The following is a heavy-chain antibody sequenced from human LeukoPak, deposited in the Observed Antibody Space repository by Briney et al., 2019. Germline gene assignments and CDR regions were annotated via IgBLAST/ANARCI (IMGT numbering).Heavy chain of an antibody. D-gene: IGHD3-10*01. V-gene: IGHV4-4*09. J-gene: IGHJ6*03. CDR2: FYTSANT. CDR3: AREISGTYYNPLGYMDV. Sequence: SETLSLTCTVSGDSVSGYYGSWIRQPPGKGLEWIGYFYTSANTNYNPSLKSRVTMSVDTSKNQFSLNLSSVTAADTAVYYCAREISGTYYNPLGYMDVWGKGTTVTVSS. CDR1: GDSVSGYY.